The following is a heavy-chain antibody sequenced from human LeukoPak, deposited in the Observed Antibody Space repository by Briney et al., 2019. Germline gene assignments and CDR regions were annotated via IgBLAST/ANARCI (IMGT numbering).Heavy chain of an antibody. J-gene: IGHJ3*02. D-gene: IGHD3-10*01. CDR3: ARRLWFEHAFDI. V-gene: IGHV4-61*02. CDR1: GGSISSGTYY. CDR2: VSSSGTT. Sequence: SETLSLTCTVSGGSISSGTYYWTWIRQPAGKGLEWIGRVSSSGTTNYNPYNPSLKSRVTISVDTSKNQFSLELSSVTAADTAVYYCARRLWFEHAFDIWGQGTMVTVSS.